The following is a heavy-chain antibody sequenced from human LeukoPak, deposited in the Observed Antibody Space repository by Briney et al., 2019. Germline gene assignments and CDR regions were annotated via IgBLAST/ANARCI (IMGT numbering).Heavy chain of an antibody. D-gene: IGHD2-8*01. Sequence: GGSLRLSCVASGFPFSGSAMHWVRQASGKGLEWVGRIRSQANSYATEYAASVKGRFTISRDDSKNAAYLQMNSLRAEDTAVYYCAKLEDCTNGVCYFNWFDPWGQGTLVTVSS. V-gene: IGHV3-73*01. CDR3: AKLEDCTNGVCYFNWFDP. J-gene: IGHJ5*02. CDR1: GFPFSGSA. CDR2: IRSQANSYAT.